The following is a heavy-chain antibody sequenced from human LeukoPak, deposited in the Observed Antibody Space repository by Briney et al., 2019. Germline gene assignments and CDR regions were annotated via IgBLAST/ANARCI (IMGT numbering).Heavy chain of an antibody. CDR2: IIPIFGTA. CDR1: GGTFSSYA. J-gene: IGHJ3*02. Sequence: SVTVSFKASGGTFSSYAISWVRQAPGQGREWMGGIIPIFGTANYAQKFQGRVTITADESTSTAYMELSSLRSEDTAVYYCASFSSTSSGAFDIWGQGTMVTVSS. V-gene: IGHV1-69*13. CDR3: ASFSSTSSGAFDI. D-gene: IGHD2-2*01.